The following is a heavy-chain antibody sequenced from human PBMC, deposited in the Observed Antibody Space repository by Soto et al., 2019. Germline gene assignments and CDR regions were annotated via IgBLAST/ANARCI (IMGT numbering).Heavy chain of an antibody. CDR3: AKEPSSGWYWAINWFDP. V-gene: IGHV3-30*18. D-gene: IGHD6-19*01. CDR2: ISYGGSNK. J-gene: IGHJ5*02. CDR1: GFTFSSYG. Sequence: QVQLVESGGGVVQPGRSLRLSCAASGFTFSSYGMHWVRQAPGKGLEWVAVISYGGSNKYYADSVKGRFTISRDNSKNTLYLQMNSLRAEDTAVYYCAKEPSSGWYWAINWFDPWGQGTLVTVSS.